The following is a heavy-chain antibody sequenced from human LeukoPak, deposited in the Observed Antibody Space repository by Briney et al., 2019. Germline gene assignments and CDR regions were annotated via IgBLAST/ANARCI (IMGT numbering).Heavy chain of an antibody. CDR2: IYSGGNT. CDR1: GFTVISNY. V-gene: IGHV3-53*01. J-gene: IGHJ4*02. D-gene: IGHD3-3*02. CDR3: ARDLHPRLAGFFDY. Sequence: PGGSLRLSCAASGFTVISNYMSWVRQAPGKGLEWVSVIYSGGNTYYADSVEGRFTISRDNSKNTLYLQMKTLKAEDTAVYYCARDLHPRLAGFFDYWGQGTLVTVS.